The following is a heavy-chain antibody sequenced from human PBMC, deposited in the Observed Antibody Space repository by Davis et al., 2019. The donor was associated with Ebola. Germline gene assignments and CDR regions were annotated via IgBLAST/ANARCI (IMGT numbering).Heavy chain of an antibody. V-gene: IGHV3-73*01. CDR3: TIGYGEIDY. Sequence: GGSLRLSCAASGFTFSTYSMHWVRQASGKGLEWVGRIRSKANSYATAYAASVKGRFTISRDDSKNTAYLQMNSLKTEDTAVYYCTIGYGEIDYWGQGTLVTVSS. CDR2: IRSKANSYAT. D-gene: IGHD4-17*01. J-gene: IGHJ4*02. CDR1: GFTFSTYS.